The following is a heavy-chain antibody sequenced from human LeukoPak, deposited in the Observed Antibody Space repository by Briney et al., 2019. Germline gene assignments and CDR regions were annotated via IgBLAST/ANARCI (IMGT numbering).Heavy chain of an antibody. J-gene: IGHJ5*01. D-gene: IGHD6-19*01. Sequence: GGSLRLSCAASGFTVSSNYMSWVRQAPGKGLEWVSVIYSGGSTYYADSVKGRFTISRDNSRNTLYLQMNSLRAEDTAVYYCARDRATHSSSWFDSWGQGTLVTVSS. CDR2: IYSGGST. V-gene: IGHV3-53*05. CDR1: GFTVSSNY. CDR3: ARDRATHSSSWFDS.